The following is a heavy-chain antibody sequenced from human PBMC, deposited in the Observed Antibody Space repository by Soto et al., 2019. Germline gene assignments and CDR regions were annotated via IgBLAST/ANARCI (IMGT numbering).Heavy chain of an antibody. Sequence: PSETLSLTCTVSGGSISSYYWSWIRQPPGKGLEWIGYMYYSGSTYYNLSLKSRVTMSVDTSKNQFSLKISSVTAADTSVYYCARIVVIPAAPDYYNYYGVDVWGQGTTVTVSS. CDR3: ARIVVIPAAPDYYNYYGVDV. D-gene: IGHD2-2*01. J-gene: IGHJ6*02. CDR1: GGSISSYY. CDR2: MYYSGST. V-gene: IGHV4-59*04.